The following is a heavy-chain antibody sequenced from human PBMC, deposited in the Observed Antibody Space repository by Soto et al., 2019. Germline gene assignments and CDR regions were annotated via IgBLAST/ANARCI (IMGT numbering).Heavy chain of an antibody. CDR1: GYTFTSYG. CDR3: ARGDLSIWGSYRPPHDAFDI. V-gene: IGHV1-2*04. D-gene: IGHD3-16*02. Sequence: ASVKVSCKASGYTFTSYGISWVRQAPGQGLEWMGWINPNSGGTNYAQKFQGWVTMTRDTSISTAYMELSRLRSDDTAVYYCARGDLSIWGSYRPPHDAFDIWGQGTMVTVSS. CDR2: INPNSGGT. J-gene: IGHJ3*02.